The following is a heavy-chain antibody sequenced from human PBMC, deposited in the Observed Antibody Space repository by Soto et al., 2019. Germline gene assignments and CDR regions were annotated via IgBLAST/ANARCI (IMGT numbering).Heavy chain of an antibody. D-gene: IGHD3-16*01. CDR3: ARGDLVLDY. Sequence: QVRLVQSGAEVKKPGASVKVPCKASGNTFTSVGVSWVRQAPGQGLEWMGWISTYTGNTNYAQNLQGRVTMTTDTSTSTTYMELRSLRSDDTAVYYCARGDLVLDYWGQGTLVTVSS. J-gene: IGHJ4*02. CDR2: ISTYTGNT. CDR1: GNTFTSVG. V-gene: IGHV1-18*01.